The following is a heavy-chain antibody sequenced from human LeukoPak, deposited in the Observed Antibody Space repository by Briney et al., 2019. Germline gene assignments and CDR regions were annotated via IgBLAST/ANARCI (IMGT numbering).Heavy chain of an antibody. CDR1: GFTFSTYS. V-gene: IGHV3-48*01. D-gene: IGHD3-3*01. CDR3: ASSGRWSGYSVGYYYYYIDV. J-gene: IGHJ6*03. Sequence: PGGSLRLSCAASGFTFSTYSMNWVRQAPGKGLEWISYISSDSSSIYYADSVKGRFTISRDNARNSLYLQMNSLRAEDTAVFYCASSGRWSGYSVGYYYYYIDVWGKGTTVTVSS. CDR2: ISSDSSSI.